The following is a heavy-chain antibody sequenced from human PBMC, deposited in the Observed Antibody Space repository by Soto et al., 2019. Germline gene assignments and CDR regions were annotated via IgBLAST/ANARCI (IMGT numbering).Heavy chain of an antibody. Sequence: QVQLQQWGAGLLKPSETLSLTCAVYGGSFSGYYWSWIRQPPGKGLEWIGEINHSGSTNYNPSLKSRVTTSVETSKNQFSLKLSSVTAADTAVYYCARVRGSGSSTSPWGQGTLVTVSS. CDR3: ARVRGSGSSTSP. D-gene: IGHD3-10*01. CDR2: INHSGST. V-gene: IGHV4-34*01. J-gene: IGHJ4*02. CDR1: GGSFSGYY.